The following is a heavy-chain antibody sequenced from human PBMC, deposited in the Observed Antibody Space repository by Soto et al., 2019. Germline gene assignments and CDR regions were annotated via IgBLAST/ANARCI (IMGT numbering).Heavy chain of an antibody. CDR2: IDHSGST. CDR3: ARGGRGYCSGGSCYSVRQNWFDP. J-gene: IGHJ5*02. Sequence: SETLSLTCAVYGGSFSGYYWSWIRQPPGKGLEWIGEIDHSGSTNYNPSLKSRVTISVDTSKNQFSLKLSSVTAADTAVYYCARGGRGYCSGGSCYSVRQNWFDPWGQGTLVTVSS. D-gene: IGHD2-15*01. V-gene: IGHV4-34*01. CDR1: GGSFSGYY.